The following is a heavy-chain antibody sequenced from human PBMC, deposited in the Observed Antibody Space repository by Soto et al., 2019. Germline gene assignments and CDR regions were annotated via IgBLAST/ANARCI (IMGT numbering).Heavy chain of an antibody. J-gene: IGHJ6*02. D-gene: IGHD2-2*01. CDR1: GGTFRSYA. CDR3: ARGRPIVVVPAATYYYYGMDV. Sequence: SVKVSCTACGGTFRSYAISWGRRAPGPGLEWVGGIIPIFGTANYAQKFQGRVTITADESTSTAYMELSSLRSEDTAVYYCARGRPIVVVPAATYYYYGMDVWGQGTTVTVSS. V-gene: IGHV1-69*13. CDR2: IIPIFGTA.